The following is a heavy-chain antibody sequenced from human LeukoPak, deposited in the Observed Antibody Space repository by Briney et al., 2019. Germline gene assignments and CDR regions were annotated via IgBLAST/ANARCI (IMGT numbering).Heavy chain of an antibody. CDR1: GFTFSDYG. CDR2: IRYDASNK. CDR3: AKAPGHYYYYYMDV. Sequence: HPGGSLRLSCATSGFTFSDYGMHWVRQAPGKGLEWVAFIRYDASNKYYADSVKGRFTISRDNSKNTLYLQMNSLRAEDTAVYYCAKAPGHYYYYYMDVWGKGTTVTVSS. V-gene: IGHV3-30*02. J-gene: IGHJ6*03. D-gene: IGHD7-27*01.